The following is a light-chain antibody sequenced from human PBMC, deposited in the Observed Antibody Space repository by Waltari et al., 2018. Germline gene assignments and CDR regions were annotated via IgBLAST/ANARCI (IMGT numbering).Light chain of an antibody. CDR1: QDIRSY. Sequence: IQLTQSPSSLSGSVGDRVIITCRASQDIRSYLVWYQQKPGEAPNFLIHGTSTLQNGAPSRFSGSGSGTDYILTISSLPPEDSGTYYCQQVHTYPITFGGGTKVEIK. V-gene: IGKV1-9*01. CDR2: GTS. CDR3: QQVHTYPIT. J-gene: IGKJ4*01.